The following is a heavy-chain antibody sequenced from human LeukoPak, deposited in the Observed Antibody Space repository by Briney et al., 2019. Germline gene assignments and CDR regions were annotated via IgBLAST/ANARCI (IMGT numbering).Heavy chain of an antibody. J-gene: IGHJ1*01. Sequence: PSETLSLTCTVSGGSISSYYWSWIRQPAGKGLEWIGRIYTSGSTNYNPSLKSRVTMSVDTSKNQFSLKLSSVTAADTAVYYCARGNSYDSSGYPEYFQNWGQGTLVTVSS. CDR2: IYTSGST. CDR3: ARGNSYDSSGYPEYFQN. D-gene: IGHD3-22*01. V-gene: IGHV4-4*07. CDR1: GGSISSYY.